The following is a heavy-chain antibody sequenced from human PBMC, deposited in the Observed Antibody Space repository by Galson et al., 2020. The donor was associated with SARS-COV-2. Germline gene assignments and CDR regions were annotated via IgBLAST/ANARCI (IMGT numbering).Heavy chain of an antibody. J-gene: IGHJ6*02. D-gene: IGHD3-10*02. Sequence: GGSLRFSCAVSGFTFSSYTMTWVRQAPGKGLEWVSSISSGSDYIYNADSVKGRFTISRDNAKNSLYLQMNSLRAEDTAVYYCAREASWAMFAMDVWGQGTTVTVSS. CDR2: ISSGSDYI. CDR3: AREASWAMFAMDV. CDR1: GFTFSSYT. V-gene: IGHV3-21*01.